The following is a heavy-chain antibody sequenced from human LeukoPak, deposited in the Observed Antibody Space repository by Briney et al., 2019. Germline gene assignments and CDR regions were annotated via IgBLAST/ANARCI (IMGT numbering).Heavy chain of an antibody. CDR2: ICTSGST. CDR3: AREWELLLGYYYYMDV. J-gene: IGHJ6*03. V-gene: IGHV4-4*07. Sequence: SETLSLTCTVSGGSISSYYWSWIRQPAGKGLEWIGRICTSGSTNYNPSLKSRVTMSVDTSKNQFSLKLSSVTAADTAVYYCAREWELLLGYYYYMDVWGKGTTVTVSS. CDR1: GGSISSYY. D-gene: IGHD1-26*01.